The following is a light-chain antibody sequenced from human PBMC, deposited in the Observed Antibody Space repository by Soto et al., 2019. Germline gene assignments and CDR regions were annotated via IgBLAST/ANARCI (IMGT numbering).Light chain of an antibody. CDR1: TGAVTSGHY. CDR2: DTS. Sequence: QAVVTQEPSLTVSPGGTVTLTCGSSTGAVTSGHYPYWFQQKPGQAPRTLIYDTSNKHSWTPARFSGSLLGGKAALTLSGAQPEDEAEYYCLLSYSGARGVFGGGTQVPVL. J-gene: IGLJ2*01. CDR3: LLSYSGARGV. V-gene: IGLV7-46*01.